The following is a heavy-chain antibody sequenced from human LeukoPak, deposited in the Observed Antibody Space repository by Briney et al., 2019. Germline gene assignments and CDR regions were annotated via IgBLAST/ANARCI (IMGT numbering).Heavy chain of an antibody. CDR1: GGSISSYY. Sequence: SETLSLTCTVSGGSISSYYWSWIRQPPGKGLEWIGYIYTSGSTNYNPSLKSRVTISVDTSKNQVSLKLSSVTAADTAVYYCAGAGPIEEYYYYMDVWGKGTTVTVSS. J-gene: IGHJ6*03. V-gene: IGHV4-4*09. CDR3: AGAGPIEEYYYYMDV. CDR2: IYTSGST.